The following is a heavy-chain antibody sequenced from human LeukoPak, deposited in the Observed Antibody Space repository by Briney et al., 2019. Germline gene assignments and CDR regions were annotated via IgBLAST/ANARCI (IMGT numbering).Heavy chain of an antibody. J-gene: IGHJ4*02. D-gene: IGHD3-22*01. Sequence: SGGSLRPSCAASGFTVSSNYMSWVRQAPGKGLEWVSVIYSGGSTYYADSVKGRFTISRDNSKNTLYLQMNSLRAEDTAVYYCARGPYYYDSSGYSRIDYWGQGTLVTVSS. CDR3: ARGPYYYDSSGYSRIDY. CDR1: GFTVSSNY. V-gene: IGHV3-66*01. CDR2: IYSGGST.